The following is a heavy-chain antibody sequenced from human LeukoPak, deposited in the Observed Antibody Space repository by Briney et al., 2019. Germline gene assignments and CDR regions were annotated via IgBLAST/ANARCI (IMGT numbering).Heavy chain of an antibody. V-gene: IGHV4-59*01. D-gene: IGHD1-1*01. J-gene: IGHJ4*02. Sequence: SETLSLTCTVSGGSISPYYWSWIRQTPGKGLEWIGYNLYSGTTTNYNPSLKSRVTISVDTSKNQFSLKLSSVTAADTAVYYCARVGDWNDLVYWGQGTLVTVSS. CDR3: ARVGDWNDLVY. CDR2: NLYSGTT. CDR1: GGSISPYY.